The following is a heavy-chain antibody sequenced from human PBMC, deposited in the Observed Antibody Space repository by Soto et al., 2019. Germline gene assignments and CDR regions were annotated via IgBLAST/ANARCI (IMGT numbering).Heavy chain of an antibody. CDR3: XXXXXXXXXXXXXY. Sequence: EVQLVESGGGWVQPGGSLKLSCSGSGFSFSDSAIHWVRQXXGXXXXXXGRIRDKANHYATAYDVSVRGRFTISRDDSENTAXXXXXXXXXXXXXXXXXXXXXXXXXXXXXXYWGQGTLVTVSS. CDR1: GFSFSDSA. CDR2: IRDKANHYAT. V-gene: IGHV3-73*02. J-gene: IGHJ4*02.